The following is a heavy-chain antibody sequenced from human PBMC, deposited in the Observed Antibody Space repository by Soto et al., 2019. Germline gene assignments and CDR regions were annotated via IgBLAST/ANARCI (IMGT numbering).Heavy chain of an antibody. J-gene: IGHJ4*02. V-gene: IGHV3-64*01. CDR2: ISNNGGAT. CDR3: ARGLGVATRKPFDY. Sequence: ESGGGLVQPGGSLRLSCAASGFTFSSYAMHWVRQAPGKGLEYVSGISNNGGATYYASSVRGRFTISRDNSKNTLFLQMGGLRPEDMAVYHCARGLGVATRKPFDYWGQGTVVTVSS. D-gene: IGHD6-19*01. CDR1: GFTFSSYA.